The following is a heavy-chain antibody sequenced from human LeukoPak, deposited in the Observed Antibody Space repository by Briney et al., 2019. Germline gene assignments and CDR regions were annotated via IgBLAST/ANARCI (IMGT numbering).Heavy chain of an antibody. J-gene: IGHJ4*02. D-gene: IGHD3-10*01. CDR2: IYYSGST. V-gene: IGHV4-59*12. Sequence: SETLSLTCTVSGGSISGYYWSWIRQPPGKGLEWIGYIYYSGSTNYNPSLKSRVTISVDTSKNQFSLKLRSVTAADTAVYYCARELNYYGSGSPSYWGQGTLVTVSS. CDR1: GGSISGYY. CDR3: ARELNYYGSGSPSY.